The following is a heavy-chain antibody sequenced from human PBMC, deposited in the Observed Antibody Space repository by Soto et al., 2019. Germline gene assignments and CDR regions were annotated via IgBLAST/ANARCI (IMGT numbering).Heavy chain of an antibody. J-gene: IGHJ6*02. CDR2: ISWNSGSI. CDR1: GFTFDTYV. V-gene: IGHV3-9*01. D-gene: IGHD4-17*01. CDR3: AKATGILGDYNSALDV. Sequence: EVQLVESGGGLVQPGRSLRLSCAGSGFTFDTYVMHWVRQVPGTGLEWVSGISWNSGSIGYADSVKGRFTISRDNAKNSLFLQMNSLRPEDTALYYCAKATGILGDYNSALDVWGQGTTVTVSS.